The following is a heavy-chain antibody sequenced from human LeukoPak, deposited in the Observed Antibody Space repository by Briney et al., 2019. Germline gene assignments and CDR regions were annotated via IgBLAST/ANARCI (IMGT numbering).Heavy chain of an antibody. V-gene: IGHV3-23*01. CDR3: AKDHRFRSPYYDYGDY. D-gene: IGHD3-16*01. Sequence: QPGGSLRLSCAASGFTFSSYAMSWVRQAPGKGLEWVSAISGSGGSTYYADSVKGRFTISRDNSKNTLYLQMNSLRAEDTAVYYCAKDHRFRSPYYDYGDYWGQGTLVTVSS. CDR2: ISGSGGST. CDR1: GFTFSSYA. J-gene: IGHJ4*02.